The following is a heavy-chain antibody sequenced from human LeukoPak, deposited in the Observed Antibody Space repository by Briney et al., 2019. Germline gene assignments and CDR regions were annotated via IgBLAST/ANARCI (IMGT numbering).Heavy chain of an antibody. V-gene: IGHV1-8*01. J-gene: IGHJ4*02. CDR1: GYTFTGYD. CDR3: ARGESGSWPQDY. CDR2: MNPNSGNT. Sequence: GASVKVSCKASGYTFTGYDINWVRQATGQGLEWMGWMNPNSGNTGYAQKFQGRVTMTRNTSISTAYMELSSLRSEDTAVYYCARGESGSWPQDYWGQGTLVTVSS. D-gene: IGHD6-13*01.